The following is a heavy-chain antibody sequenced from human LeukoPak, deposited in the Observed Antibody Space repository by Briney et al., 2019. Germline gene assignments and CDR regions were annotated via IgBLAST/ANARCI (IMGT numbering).Heavy chain of an antibody. D-gene: IGHD6-13*01. V-gene: IGHV1-69*13. CDR2: IIPIFGTA. CDR3: ASSSAFVQQSYYYYMDV. Sequence: SVTVSFKASGGTFTIYAISWVRQAPGQGLEWMGGIIPIFGTANYAQKFQGRVTITADESTSTAYMELSSLRSEDTAVYYCASSSAFVQQSYYYYMDVWGQGILVTVSS. J-gene: IGHJ6*03. CDR1: GGTFTIYA.